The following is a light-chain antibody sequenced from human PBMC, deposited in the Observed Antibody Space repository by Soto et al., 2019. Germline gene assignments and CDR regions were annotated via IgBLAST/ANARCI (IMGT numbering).Light chain of an antibody. CDR3: QQSYTTPRT. V-gene: IGKV1-39*01. Sequence: DIQMTQSPSSLSASVGDRVTITCRAGQSINSYLNWYQQKPGNAPKLLIYAASSLQGGVPSRFSGSGSGTEFTLTISSLQPEDFATYYCQQSYTTPRTFGQGTKVEIK. J-gene: IGKJ1*01. CDR1: QSINSY. CDR2: AAS.